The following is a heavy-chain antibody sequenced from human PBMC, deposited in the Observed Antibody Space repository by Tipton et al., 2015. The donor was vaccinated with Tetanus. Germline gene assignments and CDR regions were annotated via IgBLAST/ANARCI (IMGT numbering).Heavy chain of an antibody. CDR1: GGSISSYY. D-gene: IGHD3-3*01. V-gene: IGHV4-59*01. J-gene: IGHJ6*02. CDR2: IYYSGST. Sequence: PGLVKPSETLSLTCTVSGGSISSYYWSWIRQPPGKGLEWIGYIYYSGSTNYNPSLKSRVTISVDTSKNQFSLKLSSVTAADTAVYYCARDRSITIFGVVPINYYYGMDVWGQGTTVTVSS. CDR3: ARDRSITIFGVVPINYYYGMDV.